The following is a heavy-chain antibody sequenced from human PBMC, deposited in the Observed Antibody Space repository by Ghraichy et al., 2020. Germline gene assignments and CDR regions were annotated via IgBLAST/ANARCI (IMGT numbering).Heavy chain of an antibody. Sequence: GGSLRLSCAASGFTFSSYSMNWVRQAPGKGLEWVSYISSSSSTIYYADSVKGRFTISRDNAKNSLYLQMNSLRDEDTAVYYCARDQVAGNAVDAFDIWGQGTMVTVSS. CDR1: GFTFSSYS. J-gene: IGHJ3*02. V-gene: IGHV3-48*02. CDR2: ISSSSSTI. D-gene: IGHD6-19*01. CDR3: ARDQVAGNAVDAFDI.